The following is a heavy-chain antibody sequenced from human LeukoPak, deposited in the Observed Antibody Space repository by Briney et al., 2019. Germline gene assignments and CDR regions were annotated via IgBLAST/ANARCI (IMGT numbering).Heavy chain of an antibody. Sequence: GGSLRLSCAASGFTFSSYWMYWVRKAPGKGLEWVSTISAGGDTTSYADSVKGHFTISRDNSKNTLYLQMNSLRAEDTAVYYCAKGLYGDYGFFDYWGQGTLVTVSS. D-gene: IGHD4-17*01. CDR2: ISAGGDTT. CDR1: GFTFSSYW. CDR3: AKGLYGDYGFFDY. V-gene: IGHV3-23*01. J-gene: IGHJ4*02.